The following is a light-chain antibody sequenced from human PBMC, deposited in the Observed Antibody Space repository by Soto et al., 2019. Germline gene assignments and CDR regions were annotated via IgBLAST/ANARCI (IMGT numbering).Light chain of an antibody. Sequence: QSVLTQPASVSGSPGQSITISCTGTSSDVGGYNYVSWYQQDPGKAPKLMIYEVRNRPSGVANRFSGSESGTTASLTISGLQAEDERDYYCSSYTSSSTLVFGGGTQRAGL. CDR3: SSYTSSSTLV. CDR2: EVR. V-gene: IGLV2-14*01. CDR1: SSDVGGYNY. J-gene: IGLJ2*01.